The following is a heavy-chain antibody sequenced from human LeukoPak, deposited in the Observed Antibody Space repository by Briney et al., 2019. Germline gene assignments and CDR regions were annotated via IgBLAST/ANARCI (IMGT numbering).Heavy chain of an antibody. Sequence: GASVKVSCKASGYTFTGYYMHWVRQAPGQGLEWMGWINPNSGGTNYAQKFQGRVTMTRDTSITTAYMELSRLTSDDTAVYYCARDAISRGIIDYWGQGTLVTVSS. V-gene: IGHV1-2*02. D-gene: IGHD3-10*01. CDR2: INPNSGGT. CDR1: GYTFTGYY. J-gene: IGHJ4*02. CDR3: ARDAISRGIIDY.